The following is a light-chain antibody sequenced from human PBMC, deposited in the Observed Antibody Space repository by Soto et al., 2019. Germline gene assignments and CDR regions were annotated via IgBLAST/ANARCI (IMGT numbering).Light chain of an antibody. CDR2: GAS. CDR1: QSVSSSY. CDR3: HQYSGSPWT. Sequence: EIGLTQSPGTLFLSPGERATLSCRASQSVSSSYLAWYQQKPGQAPRLLISGASIRATGIPDRFSGTGSGTDFTLTISRLEPEDFAVYYCHQYSGSPWTFGQGTKVDIK. V-gene: IGKV3-20*01. J-gene: IGKJ1*01.